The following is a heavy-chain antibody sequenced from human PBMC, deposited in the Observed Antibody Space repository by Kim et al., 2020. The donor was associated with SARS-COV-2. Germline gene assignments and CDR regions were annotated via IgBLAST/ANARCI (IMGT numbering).Heavy chain of an antibody. CDR1: GYSFTSYW. CDR3: ARHPAGYYYDSSGHFDY. D-gene: IGHD3-22*01. Sequence: GESLKISCKGSGYSFTSYWISWVRQMPGKGLEWMGRIDPSDSYTNYSPSFQGHVTISADKSISTAYLQWSSLKASDTAMYYCARHPAGYYYDSSGHFDYWGQGTLVTVSS. J-gene: IGHJ4*02. CDR2: IDPSDSYT. V-gene: IGHV5-10-1*01.